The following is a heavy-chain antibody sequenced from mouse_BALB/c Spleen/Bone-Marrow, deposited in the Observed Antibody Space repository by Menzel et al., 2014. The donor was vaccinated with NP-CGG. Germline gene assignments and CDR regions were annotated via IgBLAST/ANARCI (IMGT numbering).Heavy chain of an antibody. CDR3: ARERDYDWFAY. J-gene: IGHJ3*01. V-gene: IGHV5-6-5*01. Sequence: EVKLVESGGGLVKPGGSLKLSCAASGFTFSSYAMSWVRQTPEKRLEWVASINNGGSTYYPDSVKGRFTISRDNARNILFLQMSSLRSEDTAMYYCARERDYDWFAYWGQGTLVTVSA. CDR2: INNGGST. D-gene: IGHD2-4*01. CDR1: GFTFSSYA.